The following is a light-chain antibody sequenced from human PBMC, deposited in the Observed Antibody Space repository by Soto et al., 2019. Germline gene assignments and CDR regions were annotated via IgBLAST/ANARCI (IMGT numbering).Light chain of an antibody. CDR2: DAS. Sequence: EIVLPQSPATLSLSPGERATLSCRASQSVSSYLAWYQQKPGQAPRLLIYDASNRATGIPARFSGSGSETDFTLTISSLEPEDFAVYYCQQRSNWLTFGGGTKVDIK. J-gene: IGKJ4*01. CDR1: QSVSSY. V-gene: IGKV3-11*01. CDR3: QQRSNWLT.